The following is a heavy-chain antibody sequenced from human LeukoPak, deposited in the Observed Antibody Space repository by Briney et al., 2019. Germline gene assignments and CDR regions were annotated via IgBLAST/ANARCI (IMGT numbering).Heavy chain of an antibody. J-gene: IGHJ6*02. CDR3: ARGDEYSSSSVSYYGMDV. D-gene: IGHD6-6*01. CDR2: MNPNGGNT. CDR1: GYTFTSYD. V-gene: IGHV1-8*01. Sequence: GASVKVSCKASGYTFTSYDINWVRQATGQGLEWMGWMNPNGGNTGYAQKFQGRVTMTRNTSISTAYMELSSLRSEDTAVYYCARGDEYSSSSVSYYGMDVWGQGTTVTVSS.